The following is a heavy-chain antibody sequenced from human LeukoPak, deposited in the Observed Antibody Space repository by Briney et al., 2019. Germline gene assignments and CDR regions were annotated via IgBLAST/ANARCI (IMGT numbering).Heavy chain of an antibody. CDR1: GFTFSSYA. V-gene: IGHV3-30-3*01. Sequence: GGSLRLSCVASGFTFSSYAMHWVRQAPGKGLEWVAVISYDGSNKYYADSVKGRFTISRDNSKNTLYLQMNSLRAEDTAVYYCARSYYDSSGSNAFDIWGQGTMVTVSS. CDR3: ARSYYDSSGSNAFDI. CDR2: ISYDGSNK. J-gene: IGHJ3*02. D-gene: IGHD3-22*01.